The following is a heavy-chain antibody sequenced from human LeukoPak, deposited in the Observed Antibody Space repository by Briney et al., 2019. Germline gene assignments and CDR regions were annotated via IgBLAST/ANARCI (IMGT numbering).Heavy chain of an antibody. CDR2: IKHDGNWK. Sequence: GGSLRLSCTASGSTFGNYYMNWVRQAPGKGLEWVANIKHDGNWKFYADSVKGRFTVSRDNAERSVYLHMSSLRAEDTAMYYCAREGVSSGSLGDYWGQGILVTVSS. CDR3: AREGVSSGSLGDY. J-gene: IGHJ4*02. CDR1: GSTFGNYY. V-gene: IGHV3-7*03. D-gene: IGHD6-19*01.